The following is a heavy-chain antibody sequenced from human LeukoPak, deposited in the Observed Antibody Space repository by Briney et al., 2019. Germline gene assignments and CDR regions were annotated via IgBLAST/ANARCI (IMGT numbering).Heavy chain of an antibody. CDR2: ISSSGSTI. Sequence: GGSLRLSCAASGFTFSDYYMSWIRQAPGKGLERVSYISSSGSTIYYADSVKGRFTISRDNAKNSLYLQMNSLRAEDTAVYYCARERRLQIESDGSGSPRLKPYYYYYYMDVWGKGTTVTVSS. V-gene: IGHV3-11*04. CDR3: ARERRLQIESDGSGSPRLKPYYYYYYMDV. J-gene: IGHJ6*03. CDR1: GFTFSDYY. D-gene: IGHD3-10*01.